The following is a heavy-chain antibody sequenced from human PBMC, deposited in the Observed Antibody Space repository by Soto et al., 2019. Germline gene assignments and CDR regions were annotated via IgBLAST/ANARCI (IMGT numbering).Heavy chain of an antibody. Sequence: LSLTCTVSGGSTSSSSNHSGWIRQPPGKGLEWIGNIYYSENTYYNPSLKSRVTISVDTSKNQFSLRLTSVTAADTAVYYCATHPPYGPLDHWGQGTLVTVSS. V-gene: IGHV4-39*01. J-gene: IGHJ4*02. D-gene: IGHD4-17*01. CDR1: GGSTSSSSNH. CDR3: ATHPPYGPLDH. CDR2: IYYSENT.